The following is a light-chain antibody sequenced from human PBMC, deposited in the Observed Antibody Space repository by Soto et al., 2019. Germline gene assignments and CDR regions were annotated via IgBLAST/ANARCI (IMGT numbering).Light chain of an antibody. Sequence: GDRVTITCRASQSISGWLAWYQQKPGKAPKLLIYDASSLESGVPSRFSGSGSGTEFTLTITSLQPDDFATYYCQQYNSYPWTFGQGTMVDIK. CDR1: QSISGW. CDR3: QQYNSYPWT. CDR2: DAS. J-gene: IGKJ1*01. V-gene: IGKV1-5*01.